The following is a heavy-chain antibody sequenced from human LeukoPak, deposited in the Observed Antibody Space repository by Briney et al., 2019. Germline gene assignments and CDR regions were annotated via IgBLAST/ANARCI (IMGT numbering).Heavy chain of an antibody. CDR2: IFPSGGEI. Sequence: GGSLRLSCEASGFTFSTFAMLWVRQPPGKGLEWVSSIFPSGGEIHYADSVRGRFTISRDNSKSILSLQMNSLRAEDTAIYYCATYRQVLLPFESWGQGTLVTVSS. V-gene: IGHV3-23*01. CDR1: GFTFSTFA. J-gene: IGHJ4*02. D-gene: IGHD5-18*01. CDR3: ATYRQVLLPFES.